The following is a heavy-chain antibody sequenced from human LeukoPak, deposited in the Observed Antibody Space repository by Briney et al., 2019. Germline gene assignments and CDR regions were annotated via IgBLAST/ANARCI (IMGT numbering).Heavy chain of an antibody. CDR2: INPNSGGT. Sequence: ASVKVSCKASGYTFTGYYMHWVRQAPGQGLEWMGRINPNSGGTNYAQKFQGRATMTRDTSISTAYMELSRLRSDDTAVYYCARVALRYFDWPDAFDIWGQGTMVTVSS. CDR3: ARVALRYFDWPDAFDI. J-gene: IGHJ3*02. V-gene: IGHV1-2*06. CDR1: GYTFTGYY. D-gene: IGHD3-9*01.